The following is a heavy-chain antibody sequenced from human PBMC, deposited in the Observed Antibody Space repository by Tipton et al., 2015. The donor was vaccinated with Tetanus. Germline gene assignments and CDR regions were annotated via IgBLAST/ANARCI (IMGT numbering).Heavy chain of an antibody. J-gene: IGHJ6*02. CDR1: GGSVNSDDYY. D-gene: IGHD2-2*01. CDR2: IFHTGGA. CDR3: SRALGSTDPQQPGVYFFYYYGMDV. V-gene: IGHV4-31*03. Sequence: TLSLTCTVSGGSVNSDDYYWTWIRQHPGKGLDWIGYIFHTGGADYNPSLKSRATISIDTSKNQFSLKLSSVTAADTAVYFCSRALGSTDPQQPGVYFFYYYGMDVWGHGTTVTVSS.